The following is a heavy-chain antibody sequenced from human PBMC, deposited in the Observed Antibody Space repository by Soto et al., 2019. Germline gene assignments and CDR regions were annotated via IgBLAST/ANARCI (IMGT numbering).Heavy chain of an antibody. V-gene: IGHV4-31*03. Sequence: QVQLQESGPGLVKPSQTLSLTCTVSGGSISSGGYYWSWIRQHPGKGLEWIGYIYDSGSTYYNPSLKSRVTISVDTSKNQFSLKLSSVTAADTAVYYCARNKANLFNWFDPWGQGTLVTVSS. J-gene: IGHJ5*02. CDR2: IYDSGST. CDR1: GGSISSGGYY. CDR3: ARNKANLFNWFDP.